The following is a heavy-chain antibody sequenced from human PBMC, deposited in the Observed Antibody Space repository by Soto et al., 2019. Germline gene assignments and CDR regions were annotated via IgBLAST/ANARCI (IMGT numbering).Heavy chain of an antibody. D-gene: IGHD1-26*01. Sequence: QLQLQESGPGLVKPSETLSLTCTVSGGSISSSSYYWGWIRQPPGKGLEWIGSIYYSGSTYYNPSLQSRVTLAVDTSKNQFALKLSSVTAADTAVYYCARVPVPLVGATRYFDYWGQGTLVTVSS. J-gene: IGHJ4*02. V-gene: IGHV4-39*01. CDR3: ARVPVPLVGATRYFDY. CDR1: GGSISSSSYY. CDR2: IYYSGST.